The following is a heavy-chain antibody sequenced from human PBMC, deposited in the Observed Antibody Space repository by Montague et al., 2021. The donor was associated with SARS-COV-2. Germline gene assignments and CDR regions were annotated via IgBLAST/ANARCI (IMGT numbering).Heavy chain of an antibody. J-gene: IGHJ4*02. CDR2: IYYSGGT. D-gene: IGHD3-22*01. CDR3: ARGHLSVSMIVVVFTSASYYFDY. Sequence: SETLSLTCTVSGGSFSSDNYFWGWIRQPPGKGLEWIGSIYYSGGTFYNPSLKSRVTISVDTSKNQFSLKVTSVTAADTAVYFCARGHLSVSMIVVVFTSASYYFDYWGQGAQVTVSS. CDR1: GGSFSSDNYF. V-gene: IGHV4-39*07.